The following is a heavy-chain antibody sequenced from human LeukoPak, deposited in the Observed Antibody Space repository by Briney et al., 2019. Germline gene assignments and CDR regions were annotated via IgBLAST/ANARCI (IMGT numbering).Heavy chain of an antibody. Sequence: GGSLRLSCAASGFTLSSYSMNWVRQAPGKGLEWISYITSSSSTIHYADSVRGRFAISRDNAKNSLYLQMNSLRDEDTAVYYCTRDPNALDYWGQGTLVTVSS. J-gene: IGHJ4*02. CDR2: ITSSSSTI. CDR3: TRDPNALDY. V-gene: IGHV3-48*02. CDR1: GFTLSSYS.